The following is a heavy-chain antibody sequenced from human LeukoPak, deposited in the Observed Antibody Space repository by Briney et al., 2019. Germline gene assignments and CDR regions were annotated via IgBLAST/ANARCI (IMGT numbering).Heavy chain of an antibody. J-gene: IGHJ4*02. CDR3: AKDLRSGQYLDLG. CDR1: GFTFSTYV. D-gene: IGHD3-10*01. Sequence: GGSLRLSCAASGFTFSTYVFGWVRQAPGKGLEWVSTISGSGGSTYYADSVKGRFTISRDNSKNTVYLQMNSLRAEDTAAYYCAKDLRSGQYLDLGWGQGTLVTVSS. V-gene: IGHV3-23*01. CDR2: ISGSGGST.